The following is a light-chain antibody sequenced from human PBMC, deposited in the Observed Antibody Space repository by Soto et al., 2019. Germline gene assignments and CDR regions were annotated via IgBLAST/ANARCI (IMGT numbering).Light chain of an antibody. CDR3: QQYENWPRPT. CDR2: GAS. CDR1: QSITSN. V-gene: IGKV3-15*01. J-gene: IGKJ5*01. Sequence: EIVMTQSPATLSVSPGERATLSCRASQSITSNLAWYQQKPGQAPRLLIYGASTTATGIPARFSGSGSGTEFILTISSLQSEDSAVYYCQQYENWPRPTFGQGTRLEIK.